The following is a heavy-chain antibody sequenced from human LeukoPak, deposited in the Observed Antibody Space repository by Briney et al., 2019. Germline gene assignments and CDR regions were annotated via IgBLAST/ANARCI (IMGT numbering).Heavy chain of an antibody. CDR1: GGAIISYY. V-gene: IGHV4-4*07. J-gene: IGHJ6*03. D-gene: IGHD3-22*01. CDR3: ARLKFYDSTGYSPGYYMDV. CDR2: IYPTGNT. Sequence: PSETLPLTCSVSGGAIISYYWSWIRQPAGKGPEWIGRIYPTGNTDYNPSLKTRVTMSTDLSKKQFSLRLRSVTAADTAVYHCARLKFYDSTGYSPGYYMDVWGKGTAVTVSS.